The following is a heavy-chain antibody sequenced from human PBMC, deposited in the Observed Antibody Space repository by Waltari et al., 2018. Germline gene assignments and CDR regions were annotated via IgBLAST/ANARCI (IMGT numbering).Heavy chain of an antibody. J-gene: IGHJ3*02. CDR2: INHSGST. V-gene: IGHV4-34*01. D-gene: IGHD5-12*01. Sequence: QVQLQQWGAGLLKPSETLSLTCAVYGGSFSGYYWSWIRQPPGKGLEWIGEINHSGSTNYNPSLKVRVTISVDTSKNQFSRKLSSVTAADTAVYYCARLLEMATSTAGAYAFDIWGQGTMVTVSS. CDR1: GGSFSGYY. CDR3: ARLLEMATSTAGAYAFDI.